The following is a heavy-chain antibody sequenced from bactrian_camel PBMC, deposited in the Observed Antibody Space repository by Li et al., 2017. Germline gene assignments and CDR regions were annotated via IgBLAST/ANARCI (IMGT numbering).Heavy chain of an antibody. J-gene: IGHJ4*01. Sequence: VESGGGPVHNGSSLILSCAASGDTYNRYCVGWFRQPPGKEREGVAAIDRDGTTNYVSSMKGRFTISRDHTKNTLYLRMNGLRPDDTGMYYCAADHGTSRSSCTVVAATQYWGQGTQVTVS. V-gene: IGHV3S53*01. CDR2: IDRDGTT. CDR1: GDTYNRYC. D-gene: IGHD6*01. CDR3: AADHGTSRSSCTVVAATQY.